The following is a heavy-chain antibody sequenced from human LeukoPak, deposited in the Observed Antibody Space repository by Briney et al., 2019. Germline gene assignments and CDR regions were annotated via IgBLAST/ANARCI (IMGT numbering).Heavy chain of an antibody. CDR2: IYYSGST. CDR1: GGSISSYY. J-gene: IGHJ6*03. D-gene: IGHD2-21*02. V-gene: IGHV4-59*01. Sequence: SETLSLTCTVSGGSISSYYWSWIRQPPGKGLEWIGYIYYSGSTNYNPSLKSRVTISVDTSKNQFSLKLSSVTAADTAVYYCARAPQDDCLYYYYMDVWGKGTTVTVSS. CDR3: ARAPQDDCLYYYYMDV.